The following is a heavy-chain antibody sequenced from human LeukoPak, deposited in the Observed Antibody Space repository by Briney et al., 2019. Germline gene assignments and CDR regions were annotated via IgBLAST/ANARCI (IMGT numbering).Heavy chain of an antibody. J-gene: IGHJ6*04. CDR3: AELGITMIGGV. V-gene: IGHV3-48*03. Sequence: GGSLRLSCAASGFTFSSYEMNWVRQAPGKGLEGVSYISRSCSNIYYADSVKGRFTISRDNAKNSLYLQMNSLRAEDTAVYYCAELGITMIGGVWGKGTAVTISS. CDR2: ISRSCSNI. CDR1: GFTFSSYE. D-gene: IGHD3-10*02.